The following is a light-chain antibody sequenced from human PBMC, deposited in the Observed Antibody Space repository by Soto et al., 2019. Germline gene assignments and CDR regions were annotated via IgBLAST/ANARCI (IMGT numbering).Light chain of an antibody. CDR1: QGVSSNF. J-gene: IGKJ2*01. CDR2: GAS. V-gene: IGKV3-20*01. Sequence: EIVLTQSPGTLSLTLGERATLSCRASQGVSSNFLAWYQQKSGQAPRLLIYGASTRATGIPDRFSGSGSGTDFTLTISRLEPEDFAVYSCQQYGGSPLYTFGRGTKVEIK. CDR3: QQYGGSPLYT.